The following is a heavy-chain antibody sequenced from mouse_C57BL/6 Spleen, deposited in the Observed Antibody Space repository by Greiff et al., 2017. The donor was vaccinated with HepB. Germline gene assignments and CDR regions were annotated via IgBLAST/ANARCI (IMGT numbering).Heavy chain of an antibody. CDR3: ARGRYSNYWYFDV. V-gene: IGHV1-82*01. CDR1: GFGISYSW. Sequence: QLPPVGPGPVKAGGLGKVFCKGSGFGISYSWMKRVKQRPGKGLGWVGRIYPGDGDTNYNGKFKGKATLTADKSSSTAYMQLSSLTSEDSAVYFCARGRYSNYWYFDVWGTGTTVTVSS. D-gene: IGHD2-5*01. CDR2: IYPGDGDT. J-gene: IGHJ1*03.